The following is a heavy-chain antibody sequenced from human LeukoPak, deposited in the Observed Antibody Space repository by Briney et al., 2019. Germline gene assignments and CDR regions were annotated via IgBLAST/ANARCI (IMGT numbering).Heavy chain of an antibody. CDR3: AREGSSGWYKGYYYYMDV. CDR1: GGSISSGSYY. D-gene: IGHD6-19*01. CDR2: IYTSGST. J-gene: IGHJ6*03. Sequence: SQTLSLTCTVSGGSISSGSYYWSWIRRPAGKGLEWIGRIYTSGSTNYNPSLKSRVTISVDTSKNQFSLKLSSVTAADTAVYYCAREGSSGWYKGYYYYMDVWGKGTTVTVSS. V-gene: IGHV4-61*02.